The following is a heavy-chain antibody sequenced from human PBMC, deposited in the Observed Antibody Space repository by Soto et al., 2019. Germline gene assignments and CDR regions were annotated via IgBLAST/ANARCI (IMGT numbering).Heavy chain of an antibody. J-gene: IGHJ5*02. V-gene: IGHV1-18*01. CDR2: ISTYNGNT. CDR1: GDTFTNYG. CDR3: ARRAGGFDP. Sequence: QVQLVQSGAEVKKPGASVKVSCKASGDTFTNYGISWVRQAPGQGLEWMGWISTYNGNTNYAQKFLGRVTMTTATSTSTAYMELRSLKSDATAVYYCARRAGGFDPRGQGTLVTVSS.